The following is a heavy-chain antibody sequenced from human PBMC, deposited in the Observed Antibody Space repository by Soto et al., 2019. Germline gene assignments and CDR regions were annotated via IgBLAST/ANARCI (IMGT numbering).Heavy chain of an antibody. V-gene: IGHV3-7*03. CDR1: GFTFSSYW. J-gene: IGHJ5*02. D-gene: IGHD3-10*01. CDR3: VSYGGHAERAWFDP. Sequence: GGSLRLSCAASGFTFSSYWMSWVRQAPGKGLEWVTNINEDGRVKYYVDSVRGRFTISRDNAKNSLYLQMNSLRGEDTAVYFCVSYGGHAERAWFDPWGQGTLVTVSS. CDR2: INEDGRVK.